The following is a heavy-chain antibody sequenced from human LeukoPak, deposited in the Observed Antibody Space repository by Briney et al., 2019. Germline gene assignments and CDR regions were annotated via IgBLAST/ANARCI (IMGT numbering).Heavy chain of an antibody. CDR1: GLTFSSYG. CDR3: AKVTGSGSYLADAFDI. J-gene: IGHJ3*02. V-gene: IGHV3-23*01. CDR2: ISGSGDST. Sequence: GGSLRLSCAASGLTFSSYGMNWVRQAPGKGLEWVSAISGSGDSTYHADSVRGRFTVSRDNSKNTLYLQMKSLSAEDTAVYYCAKVTGSGSYLADAFDIWGHGTVVTVFS. D-gene: IGHD3-10*01.